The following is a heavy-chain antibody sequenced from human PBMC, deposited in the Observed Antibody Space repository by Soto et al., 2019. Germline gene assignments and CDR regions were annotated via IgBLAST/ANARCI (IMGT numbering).Heavy chain of an antibody. D-gene: IGHD3-10*01. J-gene: IGHJ5*01. V-gene: IGHV1-8*02. CDR2: MNPNSGNT. CDR1: GYAFNDYD. Sequence: ASVKVSCKTSGYAFNDYDIHWVRQAPGHGLEWMGWMNPNSGNTGYAQNFRGRVTMTQNTAIGTAYMELSSLRSDDTATYYCTRAYGAETFDFWGQGTRVTVSS. CDR3: TRAYGAETFDF.